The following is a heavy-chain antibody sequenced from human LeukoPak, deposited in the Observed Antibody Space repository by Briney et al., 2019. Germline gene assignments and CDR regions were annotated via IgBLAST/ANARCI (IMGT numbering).Heavy chain of an antibody. CDR3: AKDRRGGWLQPFDY. J-gene: IGHJ4*02. CDR1: GFTLSSYA. Sequence: GGSLRLSCAASGFTLSSYAMSWVRQAPGKGLEWVSAISGSGGSTYYADSVKGRFTISRDNSKNTLYLQMNSLRAEDTAVYYCAKDRRGGWLQPFDYWGQGTLVTVSS. D-gene: IGHD5-24*01. V-gene: IGHV3-23*01. CDR2: ISGSGGST.